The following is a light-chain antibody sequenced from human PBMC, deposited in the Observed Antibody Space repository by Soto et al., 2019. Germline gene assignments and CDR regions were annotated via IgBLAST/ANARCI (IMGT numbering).Light chain of an antibody. J-gene: IGLJ1*01. Sequence: QAVVTQEPSLTVSPGGTVTLTCGLSIGDVTGGHYPYWFQQKPGQVPKTLISDATNKLSWTPARFSGSLLGGKAALTLSGAQPEDEAEYYCLLFYRGLDVFGAGTKLTVL. CDR2: DAT. CDR1: IGDVTGGHY. CDR3: LLFYRGLDV. V-gene: IGLV7-46*01.